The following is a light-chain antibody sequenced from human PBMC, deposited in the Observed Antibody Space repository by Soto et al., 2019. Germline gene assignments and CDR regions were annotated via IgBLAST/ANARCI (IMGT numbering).Light chain of an antibody. Sequence: EILLTQSPGTLSLSPGERATLSCRASQSVSSSDLAWYQQKPGQAPRLLIYGASSRATGIPDRFSGSGSGTDFTLTISRLEPEDFAVYYCQQYGSSPWTFGQGTKVDIK. CDR1: QSVSSSD. J-gene: IGKJ1*01. CDR3: QQYGSSPWT. CDR2: GAS. V-gene: IGKV3-20*01.